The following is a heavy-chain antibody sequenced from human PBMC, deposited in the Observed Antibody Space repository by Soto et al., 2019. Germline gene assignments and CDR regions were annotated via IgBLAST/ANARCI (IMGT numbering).Heavy chain of an antibody. CDR1: GFSLSNARMG. CDR3: ARSFNYYDRSGYSTVYYFDY. V-gene: IGHV2-26*01. D-gene: IGHD3-22*01. Sequence: SGPTLVNPTETLTLTCTVSGFSLSNARMGVSWIRQPPGKALEWLAHIFSNDEKSYSTSLKSRLTISKDTSKSQVVLTMTNMDPVDTATYYCARSFNYYDRSGYSTVYYFDYSGQRTLDTGSS. CDR2: IFSNDEK. J-gene: IGHJ4*02.